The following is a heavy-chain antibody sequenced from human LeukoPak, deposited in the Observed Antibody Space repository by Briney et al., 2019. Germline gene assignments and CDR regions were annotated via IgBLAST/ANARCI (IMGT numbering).Heavy chain of an antibody. CDR3: ARHGHCTNGVCYSNYYYMDV. J-gene: IGHJ6*03. CDR2: IYPDDSDT. V-gene: IGHV5-51*01. D-gene: IGHD2-8*01. Sequence: GESLKISRKGSGYSLTSYWIGWVRQMPGKGLEWMGIIYPDDSDTRYSPSFEGQVIISVDKSISTAYLQWSSLKASDTATYYCARHGHCTNGVCYSNYYYMDVWGKGTTVTVSS. CDR1: GYSLTSYW.